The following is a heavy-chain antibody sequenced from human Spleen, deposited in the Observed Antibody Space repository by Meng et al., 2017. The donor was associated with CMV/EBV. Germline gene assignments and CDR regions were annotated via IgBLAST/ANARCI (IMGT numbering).Heavy chain of an antibody. CDR2: IYYSGST. CDR1: GGSVSSRDYY. D-gene: IGHD3-22*01. J-gene: IGHJ3*02. V-gene: IGHV4-61*08. Sequence: SETLSLTCTVSGGSVSSRDYYWSWIRQPPGKGLEWIGYIYYSGSTNYNPSLKSRVTVSADTSKNQFSLKLRSVTAADTAVYYCAIGGRYDASARYYLDAYDIWGQGTVVTVSS. CDR3: AIGGRYDASARYYLDAYDI.